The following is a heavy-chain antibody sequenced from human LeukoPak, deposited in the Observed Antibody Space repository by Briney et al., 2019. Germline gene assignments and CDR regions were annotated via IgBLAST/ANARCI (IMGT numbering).Heavy chain of an antibody. D-gene: IGHD5-18*01. J-gene: IGHJ4*02. CDR1: GGSFSGYY. CDR3: ARAIAPTYTYGKVDY. V-gene: IGHV4-34*01. CDR2: INHSGST. Sequence: SETLSLTCAVYGGSFSGYYWSWIRQPPGKGLEWIGEINHSGSTNYNPSLKSRVTISVDTSKNQFSLKLSSVTAADTAVYYCARAIAPTYTYGKVDYWGQGTLVTVSS.